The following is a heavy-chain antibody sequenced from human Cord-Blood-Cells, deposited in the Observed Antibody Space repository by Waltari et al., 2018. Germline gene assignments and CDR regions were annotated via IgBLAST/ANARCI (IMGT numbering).Heavy chain of an antibody. J-gene: IGHJ5*02. D-gene: IGHD2-15*01. CDR3: ARAGIWDDNWFDP. CDR2: IYHSGST. Sequence: QVQLQESGPGLVKPSETLSLTCTVSGYSISSGYYWGWIRQPPGKGLEWIGSIYHSGSTYYTPSLKGRVTISVDTSKNQFSLKLSSVTAADTAVYYCARAGIWDDNWFDPWGQGTLVTVSS. V-gene: IGHV4-38-2*02. CDR1: GYSISSGYY.